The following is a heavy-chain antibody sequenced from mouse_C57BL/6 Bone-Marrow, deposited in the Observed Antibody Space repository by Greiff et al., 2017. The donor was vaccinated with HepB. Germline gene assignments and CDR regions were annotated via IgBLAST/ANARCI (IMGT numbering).Heavy chain of an antibody. J-gene: IGHJ2*01. D-gene: IGHD2-5*01. CDR2: INYDGSST. CDR1: GFTFSDYY. Sequence: EVKLVESEGGLVQPGSSMKLSCTASGFTFSDYYMAWVRQVPEKGLEWVANINYDGSSTYYLDSLKSRFIIARDNAKNILYLQMRSMKSEDTAKDEREREGGVSKGVEDGGKGTTLTVAA. V-gene: IGHV5-16*01. CDR3: EREGGVSKGVED.